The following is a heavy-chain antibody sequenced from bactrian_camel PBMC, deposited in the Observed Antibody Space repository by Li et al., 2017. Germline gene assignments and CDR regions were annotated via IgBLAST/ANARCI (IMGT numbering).Heavy chain of an antibody. CDR2: IDPGGNP. V-gene: IGHV3S53*01. CDR3: AAGYLMRCRADVPHSLYTS. CDR1: GYTGPGSNYC. Sequence: HVQLVESGGGAVQAGGSLRLSCVASGYTGPGSNYCMAWFREAPGKRREGVATIDPGGNPNYVDSVKGRFTISKDNANNTMYLEMNSLRLEDTYMYYCAAGYLMRCRADVPHSLYTSWGQGTQVTVS. D-gene: IGHD2*01. J-gene: IGHJ4*01.